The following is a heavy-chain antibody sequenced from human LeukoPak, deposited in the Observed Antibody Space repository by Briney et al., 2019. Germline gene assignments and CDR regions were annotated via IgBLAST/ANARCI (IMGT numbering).Heavy chain of an antibody. D-gene: IGHD4-17*01. CDR2: MNPNSGNT. V-gene: IGHV1-8*01. J-gene: IGHJ4*02. Sequence: ASVKVSRKASGYTFTSYDINRVRQATGQGLEWMGWMNPNSGNTGYAQKFQGRVTMTRNTSISTAYMELSSLRSEDTAVYYCARQTTVTTGDYWGQGTLVTVSS. CDR1: GYTFTSYD. CDR3: ARQTTVTTGDY.